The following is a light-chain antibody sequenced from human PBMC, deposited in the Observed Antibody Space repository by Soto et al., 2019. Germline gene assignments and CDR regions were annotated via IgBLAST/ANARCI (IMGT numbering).Light chain of an antibody. Sequence: QSALTQPASVSGSPGQSITISCTGTSSDVGSYNLVSWYQQHQGKAPKLMIYEVSKRPSGVSNRFSGSKSGNTASLTISGLQSDDEADYYCCSYAGSSTLVFGGGTKLTVL. CDR2: EVS. CDR1: SSDVGSYNL. J-gene: IGLJ3*02. CDR3: CSYAGSSTLV. V-gene: IGLV2-23*02.